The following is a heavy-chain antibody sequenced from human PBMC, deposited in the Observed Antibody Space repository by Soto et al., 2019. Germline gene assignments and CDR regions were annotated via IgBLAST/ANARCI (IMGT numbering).Heavy chain of an antibody. J-gene: IGHJ4*02. V-gene: IGHV5-51*01. Sequence: VQLVQSGAEVKKPGESLKISCTGSGYKFTNFWIAWVRQMPGKGLEWMGIIYPGDSDTRYSPSFKGQVTISADNSINTASLQWRSLKASDTAIYYCARGHTGISNPYYSDYWGQGTLLSVSS. CDR2: IYPGDSDT. CDR1: GYKFTNFW. D-gene: IGHD3-3*02. CDR3: ARGHTGISNPYYSDY.